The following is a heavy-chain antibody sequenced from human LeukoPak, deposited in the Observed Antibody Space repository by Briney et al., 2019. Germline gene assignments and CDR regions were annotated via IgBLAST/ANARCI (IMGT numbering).Heavy chain of an antibody. D-gene: IGHD1-26*01. CDR1: GGTFSSCA. CDR3: ARDLGAYSGTHLRDY. CDR2: IIPILGIA. V-gene: IGHV1-69*04. Sequence: ASVKVSCKASGGTFSSCAISWVRQAPGQGLEWMGRIIPILGIANYAQKFQGRVTITADKSTSTAYMELSSLRSEDTAVYYCARDLGAYSGTHLRDYWGQGTLVTVSS. J-gene: IGHJ4*02.